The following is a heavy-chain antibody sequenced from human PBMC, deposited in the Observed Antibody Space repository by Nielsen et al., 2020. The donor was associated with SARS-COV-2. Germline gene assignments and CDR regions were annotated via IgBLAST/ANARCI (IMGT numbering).Heavy chain of an antibody. Sequence: GESLKISCAASGLTFSNAWMSWVRQAPGKGLEWVGRIKSKTDGGTTDYAAPVKGRFTISRDDSKNTLYLQMNSLKTEDTAVYYCTTEYQLLSGIIDYWGQGTLVTVSS. CDR2: IKSKTDGGTT. J-gene: IGHJ4*02. D-gene: IGHD2-2*01. CDR1: GLTFSNAW. CDR3: TTEYQLLSGIIDY. V-gene: IGHV3-15*01.